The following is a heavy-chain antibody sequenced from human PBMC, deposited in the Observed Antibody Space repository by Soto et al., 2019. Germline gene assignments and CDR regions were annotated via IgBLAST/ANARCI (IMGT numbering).Heavy chain of an antibody. CDR2: ISPYNANA. J-gene: IGHJ4*02. V-gene: IGHV1-18*01. CDR3: AREGLSSWDY. Sequence: QVPLVQSGAEVTKPGASVEVSCKASGYTFTNNNIGWVRQAPGQGLEWMGWISPYNANANYAQNLQGRITMTTDTSTNTAYMDLRNLRSDDTAVYYCAREGLSSWDYWGQGTLVTVSS. D-gene: IGHD3-16*02. CDR1: GYTFTNNN.